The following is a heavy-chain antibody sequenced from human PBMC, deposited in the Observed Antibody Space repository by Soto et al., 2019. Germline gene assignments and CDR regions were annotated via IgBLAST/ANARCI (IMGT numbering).Heavy chain of an antibody. Sequence: ALSVNCAVSGGRISSGGYAWSWIRQPPGKGLEWIGYIYHSGSTHYNPSLKSRVTISVDRSKNQFSLKLRSVTDADTAVYYCASRVMTFGGVIALGPFDYWGQGTLVTVSS. CDR1: GGRISSGGYA. CDR3: ASRVMTFGGVIALGPFDY. J-gene: IGHJ4*02. D-gene: IGHD3-16*02. CDR2: IYHSGST. V-gene: IGHV4-30-2*01.